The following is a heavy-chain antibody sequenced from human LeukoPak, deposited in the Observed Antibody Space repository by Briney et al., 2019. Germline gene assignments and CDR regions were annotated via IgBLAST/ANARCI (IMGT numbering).Heavy chain of an antibody. CDR3: ARLRPKTTVTTEYYMDV. V-gene: IGHV4-39*01. Sequence: SETLSLTCTVSGGSISSSSYYWGWIRQPPGKGLEWIGSIYYSGSTYYNPSLKSRVTISVDTSKNQFSLKLSSVTAADTAVCYCARLRPKTTVTTEYYMDVWGKGTTVIVSS. CDR1: GGSISSSSYY. D-gene: IGHD4-17*01. CDR2: IYYSGST. J-gene: IGHJ6*03.